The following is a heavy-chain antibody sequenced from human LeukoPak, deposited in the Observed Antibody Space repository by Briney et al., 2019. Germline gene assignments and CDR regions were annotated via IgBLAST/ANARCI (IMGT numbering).Heavy chain of an antibody. CDR1: GFTFNSYA. V-gene: IGHV3-23*01. Sequence: GGSLRLSCTASGFTFNSYAMTWVRQAPGKGLEWVSTISGSGTTTYYADSVKGRFTISRDNSKNTLYLQMNSLRAEHTAVYYCAKAPTTVTAASPFDYWGQGTLVTVSS. D-gene: IGHD4-17*01. CDR2: ISGSGTTT. CDR3: AKAPTTVTAASPFDY. J-gene: IGHJ4*02.